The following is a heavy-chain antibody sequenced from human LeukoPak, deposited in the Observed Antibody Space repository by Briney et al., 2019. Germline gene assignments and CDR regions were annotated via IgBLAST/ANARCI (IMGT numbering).Heavy chain of an antibody. D-gene: IGHD6-19*01. CDR3: ARGKLYSSGY. J-gene: IGHJ4*02. Sequence: GGSLRLSCAASGFTFVTYWMSWVRQAPGKGLEWVAHINQDGSEKYYVASVKGRFTIYRDNVKNSLSLQMNSLRAEDTPVYFCARGKLYSSGYWGQGTLVSVSS. CDR2: INQDGSEK. CDR1: GFTFVTYW. V-gene: IGHV3-7*03.